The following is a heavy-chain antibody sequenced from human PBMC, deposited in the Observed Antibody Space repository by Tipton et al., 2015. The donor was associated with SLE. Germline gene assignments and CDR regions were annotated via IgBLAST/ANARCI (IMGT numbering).Heavy chain of an antibody. CDR2: INHSGST. J-gene: IGHJ4*02. D-gene: IGHD5-18*01. CDR3: AVGYSYGYGAFDY. CDR1: GGSFSGYY. Sequence: TLSLTCAVYGGSFSGYYWSWIRQPPGKGLEWIGEINHSGSTNYNPSLKSRVTISVDTSKNQFSLKLSSVTAADTAVYYCAVGYSYGYGAFDYWGQGTLVTVSS. V-gene: IGHV4-34*01.